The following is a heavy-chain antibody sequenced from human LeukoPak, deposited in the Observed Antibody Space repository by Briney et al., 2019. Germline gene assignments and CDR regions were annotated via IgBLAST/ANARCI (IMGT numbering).Heavy chain of an antibody. CDR1: GFTFDDYA. CDR2: ISWNSGTI. Sequence: PGGSLRLSCAASGFTFDDYAMHWVRQAPGKGLEWVSGISWNSGTIGYADSVKGRFTISRDNAKNSLYLQMNSLRAEDMALYYCAKDRTTYGSGSPSDAFDIWGQGTMVTVSS. V-gene: IGHV3-9*03. J-gene: IGHJ3*02. CDR3: AKDRTTYGSGSPSDAFDI. D-gene: IGHD3-10*01.